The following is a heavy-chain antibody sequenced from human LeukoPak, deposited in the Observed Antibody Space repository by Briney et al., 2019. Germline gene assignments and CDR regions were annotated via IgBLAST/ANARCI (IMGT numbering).Heavy chain of an antibody. J-gene: IGHJ4*02. CDR2: IYYSGST. V-gene: IGHV4-30-4*08. CDR3: ARDVQLGLDY. CDR1: GGSISSGDYY. Sequence: SQTLSLTGTVSGGSISSGDYYWRWIRQPPGKGLEWIGYIYYSGSTYYNPSLKSRVTISVDTSKNQFSLKLSSVTAADTAVYYCARDVQLGLDYWGQGTLVTVSS. D-gene: IGHD6-6*01.